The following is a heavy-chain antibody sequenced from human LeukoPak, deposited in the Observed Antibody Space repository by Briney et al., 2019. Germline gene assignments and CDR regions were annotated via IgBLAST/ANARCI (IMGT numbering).Heavy chain of an antibody. Sequence: PSETLSLTCAVYGGSPSGYYWSWIRQPPGKGLEWIGEINHSGSTNYNPSLKSRVTISVDTSKNQFSLKLSSVTAADTAVYYCARLGYCSGGSCYSYYYYMDVWGKGTTVTVSS. J-gene: IGHJ6*03. CDR2: INHSGST. CDR3: ARLGYCSGGSCYSYYYYMDV. CDR1: GGSPSGYY. D-gene: IGHD2-15*01. V-gene: IGHV4-34*01.